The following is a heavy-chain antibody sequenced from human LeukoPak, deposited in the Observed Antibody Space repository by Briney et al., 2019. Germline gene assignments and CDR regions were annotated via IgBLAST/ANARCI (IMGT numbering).Heavy chain of an antibody. V-gene: IGHV4-61*01. D-gene: IGHD3-3*01. CDR2: IYYSGST. CDR3: ATEYYDFWSGYYSGVY. Sequence: SETLSLTCTVSGGSISSNSYYWSWIRQPPGKGLEWIGYIYYSGSTNYNPSLKSRVTISVDTSKNQFSLKLSSVTAADTAVYYCATEYYDFWSGYYSGVYWGQGTLVTVSS. J-gene: IGHJ4*02. CDR1: GGSISSNSYY.